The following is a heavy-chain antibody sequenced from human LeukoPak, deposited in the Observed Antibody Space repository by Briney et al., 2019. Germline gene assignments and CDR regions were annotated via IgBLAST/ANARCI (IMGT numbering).Heavy chain of an antibody. D-gene: IGHD5-18*01. Sequence: SETLSLTCTVSGGSISSYYWSWIRQPPGKGLEWIGYIYYSGSTNYNPSLKSRVTISVDTSKNQFSLKLSSVTAADTAVYYCATGEPDSYGGPVEDYWGQGTLVTVSS. CDR3: ATGEPDSYGGPVEDY. CDR1: GGSISSYY. V-gene: IGHV4-59*01. J-gene: IGHJ4*02. CDR2: IYYSGST.